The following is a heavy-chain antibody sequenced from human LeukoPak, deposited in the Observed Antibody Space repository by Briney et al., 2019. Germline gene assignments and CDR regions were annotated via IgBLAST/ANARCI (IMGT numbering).Heavy chain of an antibody. V-gene: IGHV3-21*01. J-gene: IGHJ4*02. Sequence: GGSLRLSCAASGFTFSSYSMNWVRQAPGKGLEWVSSISSSSSYIYYADSVKGRFTISRDNAKNSLYLQMNSLRAEDTAVYCCARVRSSGWYPSREYYFDYWGQGTLVTVSS. CDR1: GFTFSSYS. D-gene: IGHD6-19*01. CDR3: ARVRSSGWYPSREYYFDY. CDR2: ISSSSSYI.